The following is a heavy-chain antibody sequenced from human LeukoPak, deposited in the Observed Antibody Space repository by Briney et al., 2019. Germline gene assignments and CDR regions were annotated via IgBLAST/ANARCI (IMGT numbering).Heavy chain of an antibody. Sequence: SETLSLTCTVSGGSISSYYWSWIRQPAGKGLEWIGRIYTSGSTNYNPSLKSRVTMSVDTSKNQFPLKLSSVTAADTAMYYCARMSSSWYSYYYYGMDVWGQGTTVTVSS. V-gene: IGHV4-4*07. CDR2: IYTSGST. CDR1: GGSISSYY. CDR3: ARMSSSWYSYYYYGMDV. J-gene: IGHJ6*02. D-gene: IGHD6-13*01.